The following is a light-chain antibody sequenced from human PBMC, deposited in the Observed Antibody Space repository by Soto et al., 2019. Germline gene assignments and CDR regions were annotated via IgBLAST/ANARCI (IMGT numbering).Light chain of an antibody. V-gene: IGKV1-5*01. CDR1: QSISNW. CDR2: DAS. CDR3: QQYSSRST. Sequence: DIQMTQSPSTLSPSVGDTVTITCRASQSISNWLAWYQQKPGKAPNLLIYDASSLQSGVPSRFSGSGFGTEFTLTISSLQPGDFATYYCQQYSSRSTFGQGTKVDIK. J-gene: IGKJ1*01.